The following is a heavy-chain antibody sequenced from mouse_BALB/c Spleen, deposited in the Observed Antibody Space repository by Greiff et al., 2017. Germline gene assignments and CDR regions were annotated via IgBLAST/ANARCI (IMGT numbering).Heavy chain of an antibody. D-gene: IGHD1-1*01. CDR2: ISSGGSYT. J-gene: IGHJ2*01. V-gene: IGHV5-6-4*01. CDR1: GFTFSSYT. CDR3: TREGTTVALDY. Sequence: EVQLVESGGGLVKPGGSLKLSCAASGFTFSSYTMSWVRQTPEKRLEWVATISSGGSYTYYPDSVKGRFTISRDNAKNTLYLQMSSLKSEDTAMYYCTREGTTVALDYWGQGTTLTVSS.